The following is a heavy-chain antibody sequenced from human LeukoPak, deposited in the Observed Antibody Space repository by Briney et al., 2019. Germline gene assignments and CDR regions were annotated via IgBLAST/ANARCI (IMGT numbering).Heavy chain of an antibody. CDR1: GFTFSSYA. CDR3: AKDRYDYVWGSYRPYYFDY. Sequence: GGSLRLSCAASGFTFSSYAMSWVRQAPGKGLEWVSAISGSGGSTYYADSVKGRFTISRDNSKNTLYLQMNSLRAEDTAVYYCAKDRYDYVWGSYRPYYFDYWGQGTLVTVSS. V-gene: IGHV3-23*01. J-gene: IGHJ4*02. CDR2: ISGSGGST. D-gene: IGHD3-16*02.